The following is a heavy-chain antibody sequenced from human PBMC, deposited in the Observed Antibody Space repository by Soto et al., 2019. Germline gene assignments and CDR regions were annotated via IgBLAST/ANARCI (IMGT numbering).Heavy chain of an antibody. J-gene: IGHJ4*02. CDR2: IAVGSGYT. CDR1: GFTFTSSA. D-gene: IGHD2-8*01. CDR3: AADATAWQQMVPSDY. Sequence: SVKVSCKASGFTFTSSAFQWVRQARGQRLEWIGWIAVGSGYTNYAQRFQDRVTLTRDMSTATTYMELSRLTSEDTAIYYCAADATAWQQMVPSDYWGQGTLVTVLL. V-gene: IGHV1-58*01.